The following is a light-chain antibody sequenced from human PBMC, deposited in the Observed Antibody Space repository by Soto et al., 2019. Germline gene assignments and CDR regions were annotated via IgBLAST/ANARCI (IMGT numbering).Light chain of an antibody. CDR3: QQSYSTPPFT. CDR1: QTISSW. Sequence: DIQMTQSPSTLSGSVGDRVTITCRASQTISSWLAWYQQKPGKAPKLLIYKASTLKSGVPSRFSGSGSGTEFTLTISSLQPEDFATYYCQQSYSTPPFTFGPGTKVDI. J-gene: IGKJ3*01. CDR2: KAS. V-gene: IGKV1-5*03.